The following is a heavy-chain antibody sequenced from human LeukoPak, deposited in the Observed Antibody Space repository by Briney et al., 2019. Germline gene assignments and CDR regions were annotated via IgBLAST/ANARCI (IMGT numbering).Heavy chain of an antibody. CDR3: VKDLDTAMVTDY. D-gene: IGHD5-18*01. J-gene: IGHJ4*02. CDR2: ISYDGSNK. CDR1: GFTFSSYG. Sequence: GGSLRLSCAASGFTFSSYGMHWVRQAPGKGLEWVGVISYDGSNKYYADSVKGRFTISRDNSKNTLYLQMNSLRAEDTAVYYCVKDLDTAMVTDYWGQGTLVTVSS. V-gene: IGHV3-30*18.